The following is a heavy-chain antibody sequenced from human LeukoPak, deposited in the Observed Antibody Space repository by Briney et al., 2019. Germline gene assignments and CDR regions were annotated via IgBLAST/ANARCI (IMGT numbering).Heavy chain of an antibody. V-gene: IGHV3-21*01. D-gene: IGHD1-26*01. CDR1: GFTFSSYS. J-gene: IGHJ4*02. Sequence: GGSLRLSCAASGFTFSSYSMNWVRQAPGKGLEWVSSISSSSSYIYYADSVKGRFTISRDNAKNSLCLQMNSLRAEDTAVYYCASSIVGATTIDYWGQGTLVTVSS. CDR3: ASSIVGATTIDY. CDR2: ISSSSSYI.